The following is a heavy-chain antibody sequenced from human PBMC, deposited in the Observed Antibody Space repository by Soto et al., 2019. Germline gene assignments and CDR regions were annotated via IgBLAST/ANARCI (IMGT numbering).Heavy chain of an antibody. J-gene: IGHJ3*02. CDR3: ASVKGTVGDVFDI. CDR2: IYYSGST. D-gene: IGHD1-26*01. CDR1: GGSIRGYD. Sequence: PSETLSLTCPVSGGSIRGYDWSLLRPPPGKGLEWIAYIYYSGSTNYNPSLRSRVTISVDTSKNQFSLRLISVTAADTAVYYCASVKGTVGDVFDIWGQGTVVTVSS. V-gene: IGHV4-59*01.